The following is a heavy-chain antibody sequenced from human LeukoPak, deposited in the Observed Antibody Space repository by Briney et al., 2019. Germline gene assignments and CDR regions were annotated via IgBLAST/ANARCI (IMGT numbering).Heavy chain of an antibody. V-gene: IGHV3-23*03. D-gene: IGHD3-10*02. J-gene: IGHJ6*04. Sequence: GGSLRLSCAASGFTFSSYAMSWVRQAPGKGLEWVSIIYSGGSTFYADSVKGRFTISRDNAKNSLYLQMNSLRAEDTAVYYCAELGITMIGGVWGKGTTVTISS. CDR2: IYSGGST. CDR1: GFTFSSYA. CDR3: AELGITMIGGV.